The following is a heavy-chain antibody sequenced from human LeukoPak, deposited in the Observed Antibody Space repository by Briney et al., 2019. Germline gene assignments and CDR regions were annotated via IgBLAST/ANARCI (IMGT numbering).Heavy chain of an antibody. CDR1: GGSISSYY. CDR3: AGGAVAGTWGTFDY. CDR2: IYYSGST. Sequence: KPSETLSLTCTVSGGSISSYYWSWIRQPPGKGLEWIGYIYYSGSTNYNPSLKSRVTISVDTSKNQFSLKLSSVTAADTAVYYCAGGAVAGTWGTFDYWGQGTLVTVSS. V-gene: IGHV4-59*08. D-gene: IGHD6-19*01. J-gene: IGHJ4*02.